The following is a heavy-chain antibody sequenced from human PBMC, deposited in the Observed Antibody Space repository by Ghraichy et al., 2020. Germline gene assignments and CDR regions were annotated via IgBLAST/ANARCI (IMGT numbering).Heavy chain of an antibody. CDR2: VNPLFNII. J-gene: IGHJ6*02. Sequence: SVKVSCKASGAAFNNYALSWVRQAPGQGLEWMGGVNPLFNIINYAQKFQGRVSITADRSTRTAYMELSSLTVEDTAVYYCATAVRALEWQRGVFYYYGLDGWLRRTT. D-gene: IGHD3-3*01. V-gene: IGHV1-69*10. CDR1: GAAFNNYA. CDR3: ATAVRALEWQRGVFYYYGLDG.